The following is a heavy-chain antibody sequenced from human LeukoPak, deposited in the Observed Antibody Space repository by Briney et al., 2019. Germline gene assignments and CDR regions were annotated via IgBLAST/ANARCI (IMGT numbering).Heavy chain of an antibody. CDR3: AREPSLHSSSSYNY. V-gene: IGHV1-8*01. CDR1: GYTSTSYD. J-gene: IGHJ4*02. CDR2: MNPNSGNT. D-gene: IGHD6-6*01. Sequence: ASVKVSCKASGYTSTSYDINWVRQATGQGLEWMGWMNPNSGNTGYAQKFQGRVTMTRDTSITTAYMELTSLSSDDTAVYYCAREPSLHSSSSYNYWGQGTLVTVSS.